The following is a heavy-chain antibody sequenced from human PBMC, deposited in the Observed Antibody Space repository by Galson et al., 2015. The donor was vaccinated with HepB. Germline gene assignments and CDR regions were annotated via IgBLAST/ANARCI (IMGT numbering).Heavy chain of an antibody. D-gene: IGHD3-3*01. Sequence: SVKVSCKASGYTLTDYVVNWARQAPGQGLEWMGWMNTNTGKPTYAPGFAGRFVFSLDTSVTTAYLQISSLETDDTAVYYCARSPLRFLDWLPYYDYYYMDVWGEGTTVTVSS. CDR1: GYTLTDYV. CDR3: ARSPLRFLDWLPYYDYYYMDV. J-gene: IGHJ6*03. V-gene: IGHV7-4-1*02. CDR2: MNTNTGKP.